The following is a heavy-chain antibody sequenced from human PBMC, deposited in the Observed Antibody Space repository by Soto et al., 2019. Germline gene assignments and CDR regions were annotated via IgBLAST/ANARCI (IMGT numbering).Heavy chain of an antibody. CDR2: ISGSGGST. V-gene: IGHV3-23*01. Sequence: EVQLLESGGGLVQPGGSLRLSCAASGFTFSSYAMSWVRQAPGKGLEWVSAISGSGGSTYYADSVKGRFTISRDNSKNTRYMQMNSLRAEETAVYYCASRSSGGYVDYWGQGTLVTVSS. CDR1: GFTFSSYA. D-gene: IGHD6-19*01. CDR3: ASRSSGGYVDY. J-gene: IGHJ4*02.